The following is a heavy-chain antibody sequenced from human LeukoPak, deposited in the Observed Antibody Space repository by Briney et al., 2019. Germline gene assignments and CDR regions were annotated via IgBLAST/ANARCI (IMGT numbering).Heavy chain of an antibody. CDR1: GGSISSYH. J-gene: IGHJ5*02. CDR2: IYYSGST. D-gene: IGHD2-15*01. V-gene: IGHV4-59*01. CDR3: ARVRICSGGSCYRFDP. Sequence: SETLSLTCTVSGGSISSYHWSWIRQPPGKGLEWIGYIYYSGSTNYNPSLKSRVTISVDTSKNQFSLKLSSVTAADTAVYYCARVRICSGGSCYRFDPWGQGTLVTASS.